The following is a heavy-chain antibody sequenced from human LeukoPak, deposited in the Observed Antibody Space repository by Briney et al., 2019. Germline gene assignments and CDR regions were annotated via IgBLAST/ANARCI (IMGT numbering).Heavy chain of an antibody. V-gene: IGHV4-61*01. CDR2: IYYSWST. CDR3: AGDGYKTNWYFDL. D-gene: IGHD5-24*01. J-gene: IGHJ2*01. Sequence: SETLSLTCTVSGGSIISNSYYWGWIRQPPGKGLEWIGYIYYSWSTNYNPSLKSRVTISVDTSKNQFSLKLSSVTAADTAVYYCAGDGYKTNWYFDLWGRGTLVTVSS. CDR1: GGSIISNSYY.